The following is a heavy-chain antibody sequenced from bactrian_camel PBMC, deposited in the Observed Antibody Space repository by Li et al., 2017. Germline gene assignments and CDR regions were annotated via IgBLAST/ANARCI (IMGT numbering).Heavy chain of an antibody. D-gene: IGHD7*01. CDR3: VADPAPANCWLLPIYTY. Sequence: HVQLVESGGGLVQFGGSLRLSCAASGFTFSSYWMYWVRQDPGKGLEWVSTINAAGSSTYYAESVKGRFTISRDNAKNTVYLQMNSVKPEDTAVYYCVADPAPANCWLLPIYTYWGQGTQVTVS. J-gene: IGHJ4*01. CDR1: GFTFSSYW. V-gene: IGHV3S1*01. CDR2: INAAGSST.